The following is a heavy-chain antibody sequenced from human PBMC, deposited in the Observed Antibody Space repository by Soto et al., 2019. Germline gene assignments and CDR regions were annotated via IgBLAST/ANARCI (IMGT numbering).Heavy chain of an antibody. CDR2: ISYDGSNK. CDR3: AKEVEEGGYFDY. CDR1: GFTFSSYG. J-gene: IGHJ4*02. V-gene: IGHV3-30*18. Sequence: QVQLVESGGGVVQTGRSLRLSCAASGFTFSSYGMHWVRQAPGKGLEWVAVISYDGSNKYYADSVKGRFTISRDNSKNTLYLQMNSLRAEDTAVYYCAKEVEEGGYFDYWGQGTLVTVSS. D-gene: IGHD2-15*01.